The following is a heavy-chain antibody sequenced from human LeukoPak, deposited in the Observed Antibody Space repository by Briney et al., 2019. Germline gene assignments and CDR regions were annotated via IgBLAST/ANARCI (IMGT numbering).Heavy chain of an antibody. CDR3: ARDRGLGAFDY. V-gene: IGHV4-38-2*02. Sequence: PSETLSLTCTVSGYSISSGYYWGWIRQPPGKGLEWIGSIYHSGSTYYNPSLKSRVTISVDTSKHQFSLKLSSVTAADTAVYYCARDRGLGAFDYWGQGTLVTVSS. J-gene: IGHJ4*02. D-gene: IGHD3-10*01. CDR1: GYSISSGYY. CDR2: IYHSGST.